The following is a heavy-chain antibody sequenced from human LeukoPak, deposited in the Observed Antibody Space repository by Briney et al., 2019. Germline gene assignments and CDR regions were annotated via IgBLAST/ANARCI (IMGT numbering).Heavy chain of an antibody. CDR3: ARHRRAVTGTKIDY. CDR2: ITHSGNT. CDR1: GGSFSMYY. J-gene: IGHJ4*02. Sequence: SETLSLTCAVSGGSFSMYYWTWIRQSPEKGLEWIGEITHSGNTNYNPSLKSRVPISIDTARNQFSLRVNSMTAADTAVYYCARHRRAVTGTKIDYWGQGTQVIVSS. V-gene: IGHV4-34*01. D-gene: IGHD1-14*01.